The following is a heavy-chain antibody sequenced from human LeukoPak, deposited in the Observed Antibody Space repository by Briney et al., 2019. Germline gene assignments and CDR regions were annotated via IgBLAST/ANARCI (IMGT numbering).Heavy chain of an antibody. J-gene: IGHJ4*02. CDR3: VKVAKYYYGSETYYFFEH. CDR1: RFTFSSYS. D-gene: IGHD3-10*01. Sequence: GSLRPSCAASRFTFSSYSKNWVRQAPGKGLGWVSSISSCSSYIYYADSVKGRFTISRDNAKNSLYLQMNSLRAEDTGIYYCVKVAKYYYGSETYYFFEHWGQGTPVTASS. CDR2: ISSCSSYI. V-gene: IGHV3-21*01.